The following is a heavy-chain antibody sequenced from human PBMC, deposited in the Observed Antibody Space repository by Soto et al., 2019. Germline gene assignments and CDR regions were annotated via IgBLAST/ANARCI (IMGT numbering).Heavy chain of an antibody. D-gene: IGHD4-17*01. CDR3: ARDAPMTTVGTPAEYFQH. J-gene: IGHJ1*01. CDR1: GFTFSSYA. Sequence: GVSLRLSCAASGFTFSSYAMHWVRQAPGKGLEWVAVISYDGSNKYYSDSFKGRFTISIYNSKNTLYLQMNSLRAEDTAEYYCARDAPMTTVGTPAEYFQHWGQGTLVTVSS. V-gene: IGHV3-30-3*01. CDR2: ISYDGSNK.